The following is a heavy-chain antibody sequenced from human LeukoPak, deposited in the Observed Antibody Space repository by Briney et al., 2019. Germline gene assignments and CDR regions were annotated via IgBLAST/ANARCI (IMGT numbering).Heavy chain of an antibody. V-gene: IGHV4-59*01. D-gene: IGHD2-15*01. CDR1: GGSISSYY. CDR2: IYYSGST. CDR3: ARGALVLVAANYFDY. J-gene: IGHJ4*02. Sequence: PSETLSLTCTVSGGSISSYYWSWIRQPPGKGLEWIGYIYYSGSTNYNPSLKSRVTISVDTSKNQFSLKLSSVTAADTAVYYCARGALVLVAANYFDYWGQGTLVTVSS.